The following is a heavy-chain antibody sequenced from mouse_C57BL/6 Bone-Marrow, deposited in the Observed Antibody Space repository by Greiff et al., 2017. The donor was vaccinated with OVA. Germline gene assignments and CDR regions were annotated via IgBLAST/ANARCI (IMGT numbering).Heavy chain of an antibody. CDR3: ARESSTVVAGDY. J-gene: IGHJ2*01. V-gene: IGHV1-52*01. CDR2: IDPSDSET. CDR1: GYTFTSYW. D-gene: IGHD1-1*01. Sequence: VQLQQPGAELVRPGSSVKLSCKASGYTFTSYWMHWVKQRPIQGLEWIGNIDPSDSETHYNQKFKDKATLTVDKSSSTAYMQLSSLTSEDSAVYYCARESSTVVAGDYWGQGTTLTVSS.